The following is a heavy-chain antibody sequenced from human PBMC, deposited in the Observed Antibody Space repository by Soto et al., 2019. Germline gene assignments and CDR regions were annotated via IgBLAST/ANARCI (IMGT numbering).Heavy chain of an antibody. CDR1: GDSISTRSSY. J-gene: IGHJ1*01. V-gene: IGHV4-39*01. D-gene: IGHD1-26*01. CDR2: ISYTGGP. CDR3: ARVGPTIRAHNPPEYFQH. Sequence: SETLSLTCTVSGDSISTRSSYCSWIRQPPGKHMKWIGSISYTGGPYYNPSLKRRVTLFLATSKNQFSLNLTSVTAADTAVYYCARVGPTIRAHNPPEYFQHWGQGTPVTVSS.